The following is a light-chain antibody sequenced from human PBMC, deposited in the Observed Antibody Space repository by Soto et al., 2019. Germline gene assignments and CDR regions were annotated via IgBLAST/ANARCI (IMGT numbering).Light chain of an antibody. CDR3: QSYDSSRSVL. Sequence: QSVLTQPPSVSGAPGQRVTISCTGSSSNIGAGYDVHWYQQLPGTAPKLLIYGNSNRPSGVPDRFSGSKSGTSASLAITGLQAEDEADYYCQSYDSSRSVLSGGGTKLTVL. CDR2: GNS. CDR1: SSNIGAGYD. V-gene: IGLV1-40*01. J-gene: IGLJ2*01.